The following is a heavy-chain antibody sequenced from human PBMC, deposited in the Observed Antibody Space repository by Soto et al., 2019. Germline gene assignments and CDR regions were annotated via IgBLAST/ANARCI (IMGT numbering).Heavy chain of an antibody. CDR3: ARDYYGSASYENYYYYGMDV. CDR1: GGSISSYY. CDR2: IYASGST. D-gene: IGHD3-10*01. V-gene: IGHV4-4*07. J-gene: IGHJ6*02. Sequence: QVHLQESGPGLVKPSETLSLTCTVSGGSISSYYWSWIRQPAGKGLELIGRIYASGSTNYNPSLKSRVTMSGDASKNQFSLRLSSVTPADTALYFCARDYYGSASYENYYYYGMDVWGQGTTVTVSS.